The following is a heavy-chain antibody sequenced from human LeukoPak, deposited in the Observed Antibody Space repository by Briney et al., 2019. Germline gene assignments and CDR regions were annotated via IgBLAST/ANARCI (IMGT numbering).Heavy chain of an antibody. CDR1: GYTFTGYY. CDR2: INPNSGGT. CDR3: ARGGDIVVVPAAIIDY. J-gene: IGHJ4*02. D-gene: IGHD2-2*02. V-gene: IGHV1-2*06. Sequence: GASVKVSCKASGYTFTGYYMHWVRQAPGQGLEWMGRINPNSGGTNYAQKFQGRVTMTRDTSISTAYMELSRLRSDDTAVYYCARGGDIVVVPAAIIDYWGQGTLVTVSS.